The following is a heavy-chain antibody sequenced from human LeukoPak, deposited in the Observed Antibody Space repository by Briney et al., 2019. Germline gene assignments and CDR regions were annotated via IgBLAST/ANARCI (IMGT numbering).Heavy chain of an antibody. J-gene: IGHJ4*02. CDR1: GYTFTGYY. CDR3: ARTMAGTDPSRFFY. Sequence: ASVKVSCKASGYTFTGYYMHWVRQAPGQGLEWMGWINPNSGGTNYAQKFQGRVTMTRDTSISTAYMELSRLRSDDTAVYYCARTMAGTDPSRFFYWGQGTLVTVSS. CDR2: INPNSGGT. V-gene: IGHV1-2*02. D-gene: IGHD6-19*01.